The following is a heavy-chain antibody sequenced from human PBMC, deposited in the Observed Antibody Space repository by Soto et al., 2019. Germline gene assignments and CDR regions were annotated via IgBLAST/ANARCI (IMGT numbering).Heavy chain of an antibody. CDR3: ARARYYYGSGSYYNPIVILDY. CDR1: GGSISSGGYC. Sequence: SETLSVTWTVSGGSISSGGYCWSWIRKHPGKGLEWIGYIYYSGSTYYNPSFKSRVTISVDTSKNQFSLKLSSVTAADTAVYYCARARYYYGSGSYYNPIVILDYWGQGTLVTVSS. CDR2: IYYSGST. D-gene: IGHD3-10*01. V-gene: IGHV4-31*02. J-gene: IGHJ4*02.